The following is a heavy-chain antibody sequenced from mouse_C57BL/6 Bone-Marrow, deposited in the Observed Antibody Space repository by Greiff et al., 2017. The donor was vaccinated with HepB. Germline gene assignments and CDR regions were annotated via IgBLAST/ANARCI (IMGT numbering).Heavy chain of an antibody. CDR1: GYTFTDYY. CDR3: ARVGNYLFAY. J-gene: IGHJ3*01. Sequence: VQLQQSGPELVKPGASVKISCKASGYTFTDYYMNWVKQSHGKSLEWIGDINPNNGGTSYNQKFTGKATLTVDKSSSTAYMELRSLTSEDSAVYYCARVGNYLFAYWGQGTLVTVSA. D-gene: IGHD2-1*01. V-gene: IGHV1-26*01. CDR2: INPNNGGT.